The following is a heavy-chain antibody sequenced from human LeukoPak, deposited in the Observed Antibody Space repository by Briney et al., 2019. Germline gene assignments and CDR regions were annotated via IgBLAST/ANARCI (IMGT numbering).Heavy chain of an antibody. Sequence: NSAETLSLTCAVSGYSITTGRYWGWIRLPPGKGLEWIVSIYQSGSTYYNPPLKSRVTISVDTSKNQFSLTLRSVTAADTAVYYCARSLSTAGIDYWGQGTLVTVSS. CDR2: IYQSGST. J-gene: IGHJ4*02. CDR3: ARSLSTAGIDY. CDR1: GYSITTGRY. V-gene: IGHV4-38-2*01. D-gene: IGHD2-2*01.